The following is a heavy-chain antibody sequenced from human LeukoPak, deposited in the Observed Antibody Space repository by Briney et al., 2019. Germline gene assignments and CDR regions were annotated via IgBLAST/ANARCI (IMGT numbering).Heavy chain of an antibody. D-gene: IGHD6-13*01. J-gene: IGHJ4*02. V-gene: IGHV4-59*01. CDR3: ARGYSSRY. CDR2: IYYSGST. CDR1: GGSISSYY. Sequence: SETLSLTCTVSGGSISSYYWSWIRQPPGKGLEWIGYIYYSGSTNYNPSLKSRVTISVDTSKNQFSLKLSSVTAADTAVYCCARGYSSRYWGQGTLVTVSS.